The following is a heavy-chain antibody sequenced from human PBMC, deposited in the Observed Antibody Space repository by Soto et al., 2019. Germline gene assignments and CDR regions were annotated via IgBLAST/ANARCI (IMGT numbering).Heavy chain of an antibody. J-gene: IGHJ4*02. CDR2: ISGSGDTT. Sequence: EVHLLESGGDLVQPGGSLRLSCAASGFTFSNSVMNWVRQAPGKGLEWVSIISGSGDTTSYADSVKGRFTISRDNSKNTLSLQMNSLRAEDTALYYCAKVGLRGGFDYWGQGTLVTVSS. CDR3: AKVGLRGGFDY. V-gene: IGHV3-23*01. D-gene: IGHD4-17*01. CDR1: GFTFSNSV.